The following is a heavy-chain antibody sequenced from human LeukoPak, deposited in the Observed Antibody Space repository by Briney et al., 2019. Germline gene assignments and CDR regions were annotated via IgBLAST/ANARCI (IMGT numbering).Heavy chain of an antibody. CDR2: IIPIFGTA. Sequence: SVKASCKASGGTFSSYAISWVRQAPGQGLEWMGGIIPIFGTANYAQKFQGRVTITADESTSTAYMELSSLRFEDTAVYYCARASVTIFGVVITLDYWGQGTLVTVSS. CDR1: GGTFSSYA. J-gene: IGHJ4*02. D-gene: IGHD3-3*01. CDR3: ARASVTIFGVVITLDY. V-gene: IGHV1-69*13.